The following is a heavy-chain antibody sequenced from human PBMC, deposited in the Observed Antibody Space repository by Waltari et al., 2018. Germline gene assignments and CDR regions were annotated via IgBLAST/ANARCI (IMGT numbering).Heavy chain of an antibody. Sequence: QLDASGAEVKKPGASVTVSFKDSGYTFTGYPMHSVPPAPGQGLEWMGWINPNRGGTNNAKKFQGRGTMTRDTSISTAYMELSRLRADDTAVYDCARDPEYSSSPGGYWGQGTLVTVSS. CDR3: ARDPEYSSSPGGY. CDR1: GYTFTGYP. D-gene: IGHD6-6*01. CDR2: INPNRGGT. J-gene: IGHJ4*02. V-gene: IGHV1-2*02.